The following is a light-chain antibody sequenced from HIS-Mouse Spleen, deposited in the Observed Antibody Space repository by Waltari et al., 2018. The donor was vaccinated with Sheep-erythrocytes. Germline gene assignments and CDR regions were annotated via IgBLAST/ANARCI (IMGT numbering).Light chain of an antibody. CDR3: YSTDSSGNHSNWV. CDR1: AMPKTY. Sequence: CELTQPPSVSVSPGQTARNTCSGDAMPKTYAYWYQQKSGQAPVLVIFEDSKRPSGIPERFSGSSSGTMATLTISGAQVEDEADYYCYSTDSSGNHSNWVFGGGTKLTVL. V-gene: IGLV3-10*01. J-gene: IGLJ3*02. CDR2: EDS.